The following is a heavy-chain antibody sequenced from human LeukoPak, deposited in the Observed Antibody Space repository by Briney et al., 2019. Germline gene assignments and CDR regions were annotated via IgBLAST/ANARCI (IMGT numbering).Heavy chain of an antibody. V-gene: IGHV4-59*01. CDR1: GDSITSYY. CDR3: AKWHEGQLAFDS. CDR2: IHYTGKN. J-gene: IGHJ4*02. D-gene: IGHD1-1*01. Sequence: SETLSLTCTVSGDSITSYYWTWVRQPPGKGLEWIGYIHYTGKNYYNPSLKSRVTMSVDMSKSQFSLKLSSVTAADTAVYYCAKWHEGQLAFDSWGQGTLVTVSS.